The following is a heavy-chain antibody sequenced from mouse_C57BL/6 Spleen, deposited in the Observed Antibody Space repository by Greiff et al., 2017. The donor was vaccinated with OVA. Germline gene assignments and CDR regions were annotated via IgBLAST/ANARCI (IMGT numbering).Heavy chain of an antibody. Sequence: VQLQQSGPELVKPGASVKIPCKASGYTFTDYNMDWVKQSHGKSLEWIGDINPNNGGTIYNQKFKGKATLTVDKSSSTAYMELRSLTSEDTAVYYCARFTTVVEGYFDVWGTGTTVTVSS. CDR1: GYTFTDYN. D-gene: IGHD1-1*01. J-gene: IGHJ1*03. CDR2: INPNNGGT. V-gene: IGHV1-18*01. CDR3: ARFTTVVEGYFDV.